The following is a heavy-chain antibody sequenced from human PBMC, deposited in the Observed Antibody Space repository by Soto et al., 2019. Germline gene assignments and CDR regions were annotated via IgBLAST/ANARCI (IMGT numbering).Heavy chain of an antibody. CDR3: GLKQITIMTRGSFDI. J-gene: IGHJ3*02. CDR2: IYWDDDK. D-gene: IGHD3-9*01. CDR1: GFSLTTSGMA. Sequence: QITLKESGPTLVKPTQTLTLTCSFSGFSLTTSGMAVGWIRQPPGKALEWLALIYWDDDKRYSASLKSRLTITKDTSKDQVGLTNTNMDPVDTGKYYCGLKQITIMTRGSFDIWGQGTMVTVSS. V-gene: IGHV2-5*02.